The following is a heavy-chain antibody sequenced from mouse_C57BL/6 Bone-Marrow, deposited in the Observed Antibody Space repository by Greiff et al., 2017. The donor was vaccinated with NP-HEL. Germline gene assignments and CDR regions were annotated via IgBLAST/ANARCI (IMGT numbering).Heavy chain of an antibody. J-gene: IGHJ1*03. D-gene: IGHD1-1*01. CDR1: GFSITSAFY. CDR2: TFYSGLT. Sequence: EVKLMESGPSLVRPSQTLSLTCTVTGFSITSAFYWIWIRQFPGNTLEYIGYTFYSGLTYYNPSLESRTYITRDTSKNQFSLKLSSVTTEDTATYYCAAYYYGSSYGYFDVWGTGTTVTVSS. CDR3: AAYYYGSSYGYFDV. V-gene: IGHV3-3*01.